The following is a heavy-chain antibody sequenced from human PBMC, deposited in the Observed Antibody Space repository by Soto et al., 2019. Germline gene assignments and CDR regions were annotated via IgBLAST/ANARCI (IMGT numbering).Heavy chain of an antibody. V-gene: IGHV4-34*01. D-gene: IGHD3-9*01. CDR2: VHHSGTT. Sequence: QVQLQQWGAGLLKPSETLSLTCAVNGGSFSGYYWNWIRQSAGKGLEWIGRVHHSGTTNYNPSLKGRLTRSLDTSKNRVSLQLNAGTAADTAMYYCVRQKGFFDWASHVTGPGGMDVWGQGTSVTVSS. CDR1: GGSFSGYY. J-gene: IGHJ6*02. CDR3: VRQKGFFDWASHVTGPGGMDV.